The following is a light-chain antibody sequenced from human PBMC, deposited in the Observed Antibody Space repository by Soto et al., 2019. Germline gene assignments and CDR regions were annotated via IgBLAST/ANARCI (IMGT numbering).Light chain of an antibody. Sequence: DLQMTQCPSTLSASVGDRVTITCRASQSISNWLAWYQQKPGEAPKPLIYTASTLYSGVPSRFSGSGTGTDFTLTINSLQPEDFATYYCQQGYSNPITFGQGTRLEIK. CDR3: QQGYSNPIT. CDR2: TAS. V-gene: IGKV1-39*01. J-gene: IGKJ5*01. CDR1: QSISNW.